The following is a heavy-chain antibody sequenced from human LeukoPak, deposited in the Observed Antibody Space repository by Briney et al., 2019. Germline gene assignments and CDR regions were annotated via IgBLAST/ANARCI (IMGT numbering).Heavy chain of an antibody. Sequence: GGSLRLSCAASGFTFSSYSMNWVRQAPGKGLEWVAVISDDGSNKYYADSVKGRFTISRDNSKNTLYLQMNSLRAEDTAVYYCANEMSGFGYSSSWYANYYYGMDVWGQGTTVTVSS. CDR1: GFTFSSYS. CDR2: ISDDGSNK. CDR3: ANEMSGFGYSSSWYANYYYGMDV. J-gene: IGHJ6*02. D-gene: IGHD6-13*01. V-gene: IGHV3-30*18.